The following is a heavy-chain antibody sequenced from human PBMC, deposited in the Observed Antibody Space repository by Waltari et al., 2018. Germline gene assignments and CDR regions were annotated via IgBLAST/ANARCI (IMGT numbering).Heavy chain of an antibody. CDR1: GFTFSSYG. Sequence: QVQLVESGGGVVQPGGSLRLSCAASGFTFSSYGLHWVRHAPGKGLEWGAFIRYYGSNKNYADSGKGRFTISRDNSKNTLYLQMNSLRAEDTAVYYCAKDCIEGAAGDLDYWGQGTLVTVSS. J-gene: IGHJ4*02. CDR2: IRYYGSNK. D-gene: IGHD6-13*01. V-gene: IGHV3-30*02. CDR3: AKDCIEGAAGDLDY.